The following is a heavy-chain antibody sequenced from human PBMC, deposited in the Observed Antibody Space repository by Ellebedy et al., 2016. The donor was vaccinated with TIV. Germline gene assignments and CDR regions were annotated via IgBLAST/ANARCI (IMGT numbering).Heavy chain of an antibody. D-gene: IGHD4-17*01. J-gene: IGHJ4*02. V-gene: IGHV3-7*03. CDR2: IDENGSEK. CDR3: ARTLPSYGDYDYFDY. Sequence: PGGSLRLSCAASGFTFSSFWMTWVRQAPGKGLEWVANIDENGSEKYYVDSVKGRFTISRDNAKNSVYLQMNSLRAEDTAVYYCARTLPSYGDYDYFDYWGQGTLVTVSS. CDR1: GFTFSSFW.